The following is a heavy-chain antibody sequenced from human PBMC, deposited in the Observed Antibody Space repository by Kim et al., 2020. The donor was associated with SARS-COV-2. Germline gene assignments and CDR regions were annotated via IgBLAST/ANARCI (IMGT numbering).Heavy chain of an antibody. J-gene: IGHJ4*02. CDR2: IYYSGST. D-gene: IGHD6-6*01. V-gene: IGHV4-31*03. Sequence: SETLSLTCTVSGGSISSGGYYWSWIRQHPGKGLEWIGYIYYSGSTYYNPSLKSRVTISVDTSKNQFSLKLSSVTAADTAVYYCARVGSSSGLGFDYWGQGTLCTVSS. CDR1: GGSISSGGYY. CDR3: ARVGSSSGLGFDY.